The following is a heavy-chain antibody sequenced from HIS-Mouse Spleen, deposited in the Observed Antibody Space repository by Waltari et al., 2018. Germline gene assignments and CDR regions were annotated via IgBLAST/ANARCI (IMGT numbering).Heavy chain of an antibody. CDR3: AGAPTYSSSFRYYFDY. Sequence: STNYNPSLKSRVTISVDTSKNQFSLKLSSVTAADTAVYYCAGAPTYSSSFRYYFDYWGQGTLVTVSS. CDR2: ST. V-gene: IGHV4-59*01. D-gene: IGHD6-13*01. J-gene: IGHJ4*02.